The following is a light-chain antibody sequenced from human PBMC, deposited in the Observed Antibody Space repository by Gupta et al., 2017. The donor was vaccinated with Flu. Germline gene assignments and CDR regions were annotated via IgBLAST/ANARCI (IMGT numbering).Light chain of an antibody. Sequence: DIQMTQSPSSLSASVVDRVTITCRASQSISSYLNWYQQKPGKAPKLLIYGVSSLQSGVPSRFSGSGSGTDFTLTISSLQPGDFATYYCQQSDSPPWTFGQGTKVEI. CDR3: QQSDSPPWT. CDR2: GVS. V-gene: IGKV1-39*01. J-gene: IGKJ1*01. CDR1: QSISSY.